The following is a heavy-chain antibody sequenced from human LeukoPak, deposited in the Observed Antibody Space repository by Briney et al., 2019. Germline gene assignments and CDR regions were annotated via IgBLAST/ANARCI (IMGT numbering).Heavy chain of an antibody. CDR2: IYYSGST. CDR1: GGSISSSSYY. V-gene: IGHV4-39*07. CDR3: ARMFRYCGGDCSNWFDP. Sequence: SETLSLTCTVSGGSISSSSYYWGWIRQPPGKGLEWIGSIYYSGSTNYNPSLKSRVTISVDTSKNQFSLKLSSVTAADTAVYYCARMFRYCGGDCSNWFDPWGQGTLVTVSS. D-gene: IGHD2-21*02. J-gene: IGHJ5*02.